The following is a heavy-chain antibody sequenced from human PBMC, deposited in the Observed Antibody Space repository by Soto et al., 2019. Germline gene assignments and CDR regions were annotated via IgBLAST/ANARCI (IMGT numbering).Heavy chain of an antibody. CDR3: ARRLHSGYGLYFDY. V-gene: IGHV5-51*01. CDR2: IYPGDSDT. J-gene: IGHJ4*02. D-gene: IGHD5-12*01. CDR1: GYIFTSYW. Sequence: PVESLKISCKGSGYIFTSYWICCVLQMPGKVLEWMGIIYPGDSDTRYSPSFQGQVTISADKSISTAYLQWSSLKASDTAMYYCARRLHSGYGLYFDYWGQGTLVTVSS.